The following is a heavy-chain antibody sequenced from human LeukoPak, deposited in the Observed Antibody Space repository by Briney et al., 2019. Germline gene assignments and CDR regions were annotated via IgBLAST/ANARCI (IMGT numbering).Heavy chain of an antibody. CDR2: ISSSGKA. D-gene: IGHD1-26*01. J-gene: IGHJ4*02. V-gene: IGHV4-39*01. CDR3: ARFKGGTGFDY. Sequence: SETLSLTCAVSGGSITTTDFDWVWIRPPPGQGFEWIATISSSGKAYYYPSLMSRVTISVDTSKNQFSLDVTSVTAADTGLFYCARFKGGTGFDYWGRGILVIVS. CDR1: GGSITTTDFD.